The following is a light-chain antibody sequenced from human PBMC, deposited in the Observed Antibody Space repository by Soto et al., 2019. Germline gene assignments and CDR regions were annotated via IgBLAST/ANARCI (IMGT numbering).Light chain of an antibody. J-gene: IGLJ2*01. CDR2: LNSDGSH. CDR3: QTWGTGIHV. V-gene: IGLV4-69*01. CDR1: SGHSNYA. Sequence: QPVLTQSPSISAYLGASVKLTCTLSSGHSNYAIAWHQQQPEKGPRYLMKLNSDGSHSKGDGIPDRFSGSSSGAERYLTISSLQSEDEADYYCQTWGTGIHVFGGGTKLTVL.